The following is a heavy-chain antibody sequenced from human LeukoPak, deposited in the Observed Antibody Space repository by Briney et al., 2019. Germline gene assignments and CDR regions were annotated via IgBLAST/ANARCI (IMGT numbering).Heavy chain of an antibody. Sequence: PGRSLRLSCAASGFTFSSYAMHWVRQAPGKGLEWVSYISSSSTIYYADSVKGRFTISRDNAKNSLYLQMNSLRAEDTAVYYCASLTYYYGSGSKPHDYWGQGTLVTVSS. V-gene: IGHV3-48*04. D-gene: IGHD3-10*01. J-gene: IGHJ4*02. CDR3: ASLTYYYGSGSKPHDY. CDR1: GFTFSSYA. CDR2: ISSSSTI.